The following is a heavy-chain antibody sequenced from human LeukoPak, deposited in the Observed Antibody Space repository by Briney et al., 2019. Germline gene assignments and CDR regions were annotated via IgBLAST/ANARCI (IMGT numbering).Heavy chain of an antibody. CDR2: INSDGSSA. Sequence: GGSLRLSCAASGFTFSSYWMHWVRQAPGKGLVWVSRINSDGSSARYADSVKGRFTISRDNGQDTLYLQMDSLRVEDTAVYYCARDLTVVDFDYWGQGTLVTASS. CDR1: GFTFSSYW. D-gene: IGHD4-23*01. J-gene: IGHJ4*02. CDR3: ARDLTVVDFDY. V-gene: IGHV3-74*01.